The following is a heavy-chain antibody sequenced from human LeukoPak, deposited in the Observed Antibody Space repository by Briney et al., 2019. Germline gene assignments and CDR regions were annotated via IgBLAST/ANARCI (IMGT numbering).Heavy chain of an antibody. D-gene: IGHD5/OR15-5a*01. CDR1: GGTFSSYA. V-gene: IGHV1-69*04. CDR3: AVSGLREFVSDVNAYYYYYGMDV. CDR2: IIPILGIA. J-gene: IGHJ6*02. Sequence: ASVKVSCKASGGTFSSYAISWVRQAPGQGLEWMGRIIPILGIANYAQKFQGRVTITADKSTSTAYTELSRLRSDDTAVYYCAVSGLREFVSDVNAYYYYYGMDVWGQGTTVTVSS.